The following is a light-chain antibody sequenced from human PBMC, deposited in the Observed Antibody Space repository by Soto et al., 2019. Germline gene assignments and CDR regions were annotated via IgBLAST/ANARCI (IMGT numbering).Light chain of an antibody. V-gene: IGKV3-11*01. CDR1: QSVSSRY. CDR3: QQRSNWPPGLT. CDR2: GAS. J-gene: IGKJ4*01. Sequence: EIVLTQSPGTLSLSPGERATLSCRASQSVSSRYLAWYQQKPGQAPRLLIYGASNRATGIPARFSGSGSGTDFTLTISSLEPEDFAVYYCQQRSNWPPGLTFGGGTKVDI.